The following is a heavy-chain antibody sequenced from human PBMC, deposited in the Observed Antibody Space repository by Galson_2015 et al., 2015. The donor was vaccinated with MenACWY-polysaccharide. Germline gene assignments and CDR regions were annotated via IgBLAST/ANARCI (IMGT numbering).Heavy chain of an antibody. J-gene: IGHJ4*02. CDR3: ARGGGQLPLQFDY. D-gene: IGHD1-1*01. Sequence: ETLSLTCTVSGDSISTSYWNWIRQPPGKGLEWVGYIYYTGSTNYNPSFNSRVTISLDTSQNQYSLKLKSVTAADTAVYYCARGGGQLPLQFDYWGQGVLVTVSS. V-gene: IGHV4-59*01. CDR1: GDSISTSY. CDR2: IYYTGST.